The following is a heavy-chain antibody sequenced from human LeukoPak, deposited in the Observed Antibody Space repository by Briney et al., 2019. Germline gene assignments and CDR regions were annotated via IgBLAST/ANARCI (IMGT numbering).Heavy chain of an antibody. V-gene: IGHV4-34*01. CDR1: GGSFSGYY. D-gene: IGHD5-18*01. CDR2: INHSGST. J-gene: IGHJ4*02. Sequence: SETLSLTCSVYGGSFSGYYWSWIRQPPGKGLEWIGEINHSGSTNYNPSLKSRVTISVDTSKNQFSLKLSSVTAADTAVYYCARGVRLRGYSYGLDYWGQGTLVTVSS. CDR3: ARGVRLRGYSYGLDY.